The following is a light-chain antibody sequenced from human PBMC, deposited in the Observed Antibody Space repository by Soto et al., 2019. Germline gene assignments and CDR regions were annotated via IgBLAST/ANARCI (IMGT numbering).Light chain of an antibody. J-gene: IGKJ4*01. V-gene: IGKV4-1*01. CDR3: QQYYNTPLT. CDR2: WAS. CDR1: QSVLYSSNNKNY. Sequence: EIVVTQSPDSLAVSLGERATINCKSSQSVLYSSNNKNYLAWYQQKPRQPPKLLIYWASTRESGVPDRFSGSGSGTDFTLTISSLQAGDVAVYYCQQYYNTPLTFGGGTKVDIK.